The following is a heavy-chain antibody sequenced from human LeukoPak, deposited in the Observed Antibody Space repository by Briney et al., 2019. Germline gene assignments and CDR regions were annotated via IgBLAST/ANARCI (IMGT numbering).Heavy chain of an antibody. CDR3: ARDPLYCGGDCYHDY. CDR2: ISSSSSYI. Sequence: PGGSLRLSCAASGFTFSRHTMNWVRQAPGKGLEWVSSISSSSSYIYYADSVKGRFTISRDNAKNSLYLQMNSLRVEDTAVYYCARDPLYCGGDCYHDYWGQGTLVTVSS. J-gene: IGHJ4*02. CDR1: GFTFSRHT. D-gene: IGHD2-21*02. V-gene: IGHV3-21*01.